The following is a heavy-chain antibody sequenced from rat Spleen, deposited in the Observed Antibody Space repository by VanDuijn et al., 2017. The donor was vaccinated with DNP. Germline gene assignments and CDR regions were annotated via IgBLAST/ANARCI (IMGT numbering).Heavy chain of an antibody. D-gene: IGHD5-1*01. V-gene: IGHV5-19*01. CDR2: ISTSGSRT. CDR1: GFIFSNYW. Sequence: EVKLVESGGGLVQPGRSLKLSCAASGFIFSNYWMTWIRQAPKKGLEWVATISTSGSRTYYPDSVKGRFTISRDNAESTLYLQMDSLRSEDTATYYCTTDLGDYWGQGVMVTVSS. J-gene: IGHJ2*01. CDR3: TTDLGDY.